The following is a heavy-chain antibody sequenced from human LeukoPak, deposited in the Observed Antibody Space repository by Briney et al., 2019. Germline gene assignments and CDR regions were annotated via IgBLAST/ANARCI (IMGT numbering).Heavy chain of an antibody. CDR2: IHYSGST. D-gene: IGHD1-14*01. Sequence: SETLPLTCTVSGGSITNYYWTWIRQPPGKGLEWIGYIHYSGSTNYNPSLKSRVTISVDTSKNQFSLKLSSVTAADTAVYYCARASITYYYYCYMGVWGKGTTVTVSS. V-gene: IGHV4-59*01. CDR3: ARASITYYYYCYMGV. CDR1: GGSITNYY. J-gene: IGHJ6*03.